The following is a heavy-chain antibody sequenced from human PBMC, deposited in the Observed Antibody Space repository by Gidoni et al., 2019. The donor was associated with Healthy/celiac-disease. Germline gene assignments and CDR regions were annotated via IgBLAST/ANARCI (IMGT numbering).Heavy chain of an antibody. V-gene: IGHV3-23*01. D-gene: IGHD6-13*01. J-gene: IGHJ4*02. CDR2: IGGSGGST. CDR1: GFTFSSYA. CDR3: AKDTRQQLVRGYFDS. Sequence: TASGFTFSSYAMSWVRQAPGTGREWVSAIGGSGGSTYYADSVKGRFTISRDNSKNTLYLRMHSLRAEDTAVYYCAKDTRQQLVRGYFDSWGQGTLVTVSS.